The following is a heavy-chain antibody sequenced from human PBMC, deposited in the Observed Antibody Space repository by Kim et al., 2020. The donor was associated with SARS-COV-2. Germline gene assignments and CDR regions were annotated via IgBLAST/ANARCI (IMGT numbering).Heavy chain of an antibody. Sequence: DGSETYYMASVKGRFTISTDIAKNSLFLQMNSLRVDDTGVYFCARGFGLDFWAQGTMVTVSS. V-gene: IGHV3-7*01. CDR2: DGSET. D-gene: IGHD3-16*01. CDR3: ARGFGLDF. J-gene: IGHJ3*01.